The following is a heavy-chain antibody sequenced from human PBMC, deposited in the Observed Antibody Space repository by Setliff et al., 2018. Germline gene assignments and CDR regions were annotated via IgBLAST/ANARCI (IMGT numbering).Heavy chain of an antibody. V-gene: IGHV4-39*07. CDR1: GGSISSSSYY. D-gene: IGHD1-26*01. J-gene: IGHJ5*02. Sequence: SETLSLTCTVSGGSISSSSYYWGWIRQPPGKGLEWIGSIYYRGSTYYNPSLKSRVTISVDTSKNQFSLKLSSVTAADTAVYYCARVLNWFDPWGQGILVTVSS. CDR2: IYYRGST. CDR3: ARVLNWFDP.